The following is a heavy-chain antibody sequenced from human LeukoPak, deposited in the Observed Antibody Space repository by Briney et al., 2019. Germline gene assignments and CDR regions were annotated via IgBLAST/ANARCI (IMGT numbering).Heavy chain of an antibody. Sequence: VASVKVSCKASGYTFTSYDINWVRQATGQGLEWMGWMNPNSGNTGYAQKFQGRATMTRNTSISTAYMELSSLRSEDTAVYYCARGSGGYSSSWVDYWGQGTLVTVSS. D-gene: IGHD6-13*01. CDR3: ARGSGGYSSSWVDY. J-gene: IGHJ4*02. V-gene: IGHV1-8*01. CDR1: GYTFTSYD. CDR2: MNPNSGNT.